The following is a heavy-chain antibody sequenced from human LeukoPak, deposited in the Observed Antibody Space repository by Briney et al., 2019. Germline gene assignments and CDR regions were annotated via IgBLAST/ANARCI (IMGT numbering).Heavy chain of an antibody. Sequence: PGGSLRLSCAASGFTFSSYSMNWVRQAPGKGLEWVSYISCSSSTTYYADSVKGRFTISRDNAKNSVFLQMNILRDEDTAVYYCARDDGDYGEYFDYWGQGTLVTVSS. CDR1: GFTFSSYS. J-gene: IGHJ4*02. CDR3: ARDDGDYGEYFDY. D-gene: IGHD4-17*01. V-gene: IGHV3-48*02. CDR2: ISCSSSTT.